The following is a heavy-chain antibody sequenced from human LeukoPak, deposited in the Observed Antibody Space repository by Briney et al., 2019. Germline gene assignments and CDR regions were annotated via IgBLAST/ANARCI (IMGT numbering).Heavy chain of an antibody. CDR3: ARDQGYSEIYGMDV. Sequence: PGGSLRLSCVASGLTVSNHWMSWVRQAPGKGLEWVANIREERGQEYYVDSVKGRFTISKNSARNSLYLQMNSLRAEDTAVYYCARDQGYSEIYGMDVWGQGTTVTVSS. CDR2: IREERGQE. V-gene: IGHV3-7*03. J-gene: IGHJ6*02. D-gene: IGHD3-16*01. CDR1: GLTVSNHW.